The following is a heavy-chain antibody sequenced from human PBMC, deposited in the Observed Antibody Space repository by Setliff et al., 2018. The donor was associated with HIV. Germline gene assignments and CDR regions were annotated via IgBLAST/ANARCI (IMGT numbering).Heavy chain of an antibody. D-gene: IGHD6-13*01. J-gene: IGHJ2*01. CDR2: ISAYNGNI. V-gene: IGHV1-18*01. Sequence: ASVKVSCRASGYIFSSYGISWVQQAPGQGLEWMGWISAYNGNINYAQKFQGRVTMTTDTSTSTAHMELRSLRSDDTAVYYCARDREAGDWYFDLWGRGTLVTVSS. CDR1: GYIFSSYG. CDR3: ARDREAGDWYFDL.